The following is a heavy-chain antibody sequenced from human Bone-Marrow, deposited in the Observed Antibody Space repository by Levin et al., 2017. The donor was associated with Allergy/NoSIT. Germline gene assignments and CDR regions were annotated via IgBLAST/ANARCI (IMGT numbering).Heavy chain of an antibody. Sequence: GESLKISCAASGFTFSDAWMTWVRQAPGKGLEWVGRIRSKTDGGTTDYAAPVKGRFTISRDDSKNTLYLQMNSLKTEDTAVYYCSTDQGVRGSGSYRNFDYWGQGTLVTVSS. CDR1: GFTFSDAW. CDR3: STDQGVRGSGSYRNFDY. J-gene: IGHJ4*02. CDR2: IRSKTDGGTT. V-gene: IGHV3-15*01. D-gene: IGHD3-10*01.